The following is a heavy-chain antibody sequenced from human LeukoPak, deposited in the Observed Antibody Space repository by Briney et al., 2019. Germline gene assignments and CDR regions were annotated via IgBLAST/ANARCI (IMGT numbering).Heavy chain of an antibody. V-gene: IGHV4-34*01. CDR1: GGSFSGYY. J-gene: IGHJ6*03. CDR3: ARGRIDFPTYYFYMDV. D-gene: IGHD3-3*01. Sequence: SETLSLTCAVYGGSFSGYYWSWIRQPPGKGLEWIGEINHSGSTNYNPSLKSRVTISVDTSKNQFSLRLSSVTAADTAVYYCARGRIDFPTYYFYMDVWGKGTTVTVSS. CDR2: INHSGST.